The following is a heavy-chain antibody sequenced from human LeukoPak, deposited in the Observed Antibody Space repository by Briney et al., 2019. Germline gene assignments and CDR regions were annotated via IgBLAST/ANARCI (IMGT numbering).Heavy chain of an antibody. V-gene: IGHV1-69*06. Sequence: SVKVSCKASGGTCSSYAISWVRQAPGQGLEWMGGIIPIFGTANYAQKFQGRVTITADKSTSTTYMEVRSLRFDDTAVYYCATMVGYSYSDSWGQGTLVTVSS. CDR2: IIPIFGTA. CDR3: ATMVGYSYSDS. J-gene: IGHJ5*02. D-gene: IGHD3-16*01. CDR1: GGTCSSYA.